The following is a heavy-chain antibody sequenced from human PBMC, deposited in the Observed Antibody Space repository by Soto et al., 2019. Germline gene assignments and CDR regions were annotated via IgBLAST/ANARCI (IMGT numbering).Heavy chain of an antibody. D-gene: IGHD1-1*01. CDR2: ISYDGSNK. CDR3: ARVEGYNDAFDI. Sequence: LRLSCAASGFTFSSYAMHWVRQAPGKGLEWVAVISYDGSNKYYADSVKGRFTISRDNSKNTLYLQMNSLRAEDTAVYYCARVEGYNDAFDIWGQGTMVTV. J-gene: IGHJ3*02. V-gene: IGHV3-30-3*01. CDR1: GFTFSSYA.